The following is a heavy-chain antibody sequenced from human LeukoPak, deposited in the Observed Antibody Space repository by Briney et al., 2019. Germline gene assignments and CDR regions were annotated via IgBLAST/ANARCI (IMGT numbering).Heavy chain of an antibody. D-gene: IGHD5-24*01. V-gene: IGHV3-23*01. CDR2: ISGSGGST. CDR3: AKSGYNRFDY. Sequence: PGGSLRLSCAASGFTFSSYEMNWVRPAPGKGLEWVSAISGSGGSTYYADSVKGRVTISKEHSKNALYLQMNSLRAEDTAVYYCAKSGYNRFDYWGQGILVTVSS. CDR1: GFTFSSYE. J-gene: IGHJ4*02.